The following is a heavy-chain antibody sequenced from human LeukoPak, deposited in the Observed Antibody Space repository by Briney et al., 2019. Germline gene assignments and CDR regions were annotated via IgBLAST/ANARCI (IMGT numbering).Heavy chain of an antibody. J-gene: IGHJ4*02. CDR1: GGSISSSSYY. CDR3: ARDNEVAARSFDY. V-gene: IGHV4-39*07. D-gene: IGHD6-6*01. Sequence: SETLSLTCTVSGGSISSSSYYWGWIRQPPGKGLEWIGSIYYSGSPYYNPSLKSRVTMSVDTSKNQFSLKLTSVTAADTAMYYCARDNEVAARSFDYWGQGTLVTVSS. CDR2: IYYSGSP.